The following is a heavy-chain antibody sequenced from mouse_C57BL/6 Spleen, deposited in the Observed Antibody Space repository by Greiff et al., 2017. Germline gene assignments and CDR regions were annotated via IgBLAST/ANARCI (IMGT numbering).Heavy chain of an antibody. V-gene: IGHV1-64*01. J-gene: IGHJ1*03. D-gene: IGHD1-1*01. CDR1: GYTFTSYW. Sequence: VQLQQSGAELVKPGASVKLSCKASGYTFTSYWMHWVKQRPGQGLEWIGMIHPNSGSTNYNEKFKSKATLTVDKSSSTAYMQLSSLTSEDSAVYYCAHYYGSSTGYFDVWGTGTTVTVSS. CDR2: IHPNSGST. CDR3: AHYYGSSTGYFDV.